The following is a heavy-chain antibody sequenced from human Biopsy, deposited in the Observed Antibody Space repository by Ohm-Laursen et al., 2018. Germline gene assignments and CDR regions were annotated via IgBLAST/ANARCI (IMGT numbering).Heavy chain of an antibody. Sequence: SSVKVSCKAPGGTFSKYGVNWVRQAPGQGLEWLGGNIPILGTGNYAPMFHGRVTVVADTSTSTATMELRGLRPDDTAVYYCATKLTGYFHHWGQGTLVIVSS. J-gene: IGHJ1*01. CDR2: NIPILGTG. V-gene: IGHV1-69*06. D-gene: IGHD3-9*01. CDR1: GGTFSKYG. CDR3: ATKLTGYFHH.